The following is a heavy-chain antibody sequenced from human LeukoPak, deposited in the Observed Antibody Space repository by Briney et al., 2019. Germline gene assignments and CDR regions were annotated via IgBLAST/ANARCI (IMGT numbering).Heavy chain of an antibody. Sequence: GGSLRLSCAASGLTFSDEYMSWIRQAPGKGLEWVSYISNTGDFIAYADSVKGRFTMSRDNAKNSLYLQMNSLRAEDAAAYYCVRGRGAGPGAHFDYWGQGTLVTVSS. CDR1: GLTFSDEY. D-gene: IGHD3-10*01. V-gene: IGHV3-11*01. J-gene: IGHJ4*02. CDR2: ISNTGDFI. CDR3: VRGRGAGPGAHFDY.